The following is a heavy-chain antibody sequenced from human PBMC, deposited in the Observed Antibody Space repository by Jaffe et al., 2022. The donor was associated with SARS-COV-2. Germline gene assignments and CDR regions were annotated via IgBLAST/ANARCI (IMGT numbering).Heavy chain of an antibody. V-gene: IGHV3-74*01. Sequence: EGQLVESGGGSVQPGGSLRLSCSASGFTLSYYWMHWVRQAPGKGLVWVSCLSGDGSIPKYADSVKGRFTISRDNAKNTLYLDMDGLTTEDTAVYYCTRDPRNMGLDPWGQGTLVTVSS. D-gene: IGHD3-16*01. CDR2: LSGDGSIP. CDR3: TRDPRNMGLDP. J-gene: IGHJ5*02. CDR1: GFTLSYYW.